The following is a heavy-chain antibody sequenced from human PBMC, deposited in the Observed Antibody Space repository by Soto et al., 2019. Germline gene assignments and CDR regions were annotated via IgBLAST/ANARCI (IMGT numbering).Heavy chain of an antibody. V-gene: IGHV3-66*01. Sequence: SGGSLRLSCTASGFTVSGNYMSWVRQAPGKGLEWVSAIYSGGSTYYTDSVKGRFTFSRDNSKNILYLQMNRLRAEDTAVYYCAKVLYYRSIPIYAFDIWGQVTMFTFS. CDR1: GFTVSGNY. D-gene: IGHD3-10*01. J-gene: IGHJ3*02. CDR2: IYSGGST. CDR3: AKVLYYRSIPIYAFDI.